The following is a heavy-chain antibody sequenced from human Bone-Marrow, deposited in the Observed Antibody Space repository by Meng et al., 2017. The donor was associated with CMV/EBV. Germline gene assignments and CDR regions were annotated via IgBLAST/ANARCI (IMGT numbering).Heavy chain of an antibody. CDR1: GGSISSSSYY. CDR2: IYYSGST. J-gene: IGHJ3*02. CDR3: ARVGSCRCAFDI. V-gene: IGHV4-39*01. D-gene: IGHD3-16*02. Sequence: GSLRLSCTVSGGSISSSSYYWGWIRQPPGKGLEWIGSIYYSGSTYYNPSLKSRVTISVDTSKNQFSLKLSSVTAADTAVYYCARVGSCRCAFDIWGQGTMVTVSS.